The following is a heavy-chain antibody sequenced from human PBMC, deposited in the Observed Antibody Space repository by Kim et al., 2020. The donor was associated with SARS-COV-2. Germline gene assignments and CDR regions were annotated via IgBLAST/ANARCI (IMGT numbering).Heavy chain of an antibody. CDR2: IKSKGSGGTT. V-gene: IGHV3-15*01. J-gene: IGHJ1*01. CDR1: GLTFSDAW. D-gene: IGHD3-3*01. Sequence: GGSLRLSCTISGLTFSDAWVVWVRQAPGRGLQYITLIKSKGSGGTTEYVAAVKGRFTISRDDSRRMIYLQMSGLKTEDSGDYYCAHVRDFCGNLFNWGRG. CDR3: AHVRDFCGNLFN.